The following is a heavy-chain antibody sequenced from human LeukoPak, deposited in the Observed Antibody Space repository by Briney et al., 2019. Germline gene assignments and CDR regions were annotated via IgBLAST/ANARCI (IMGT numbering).Heavy chain of an antibody. CDR1: GFTFSSYA. J-gene: IGHJ4*02. CDR2: ISGSGGST. V-gene: IGHV3-23*01. CDR3: AKGAYDSSGYYPPYFDY. D-gene: IGHD3-22*01. Sequence: GGSLRLSCAASGFTFSSYAMSWVRQAPGKGLEWVSAISGSGGSTYYADSVKGRFTISRDNSKNTLYLQMNSLRAEDTAVYYCAKGAYDSSGYYPPYFDYWGQGTLVTVSS.